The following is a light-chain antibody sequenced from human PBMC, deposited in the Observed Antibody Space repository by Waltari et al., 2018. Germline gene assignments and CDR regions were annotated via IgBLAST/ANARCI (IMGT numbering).Light chain of an antibody. CDR1: QTIFMF. CDR3: QESFTSPRM. V-gene: IGKV1-39*01. CDR2: GAS. Sequence: DIQMTQSPSSLSASLGDRVTITCRASQTIFMFLNWYQQRPGKAPNLLIYGASNLLSGVPSRFSGSGSGTDFTLTISSLQPEDVATYYCQESFTSPRMFGPGTKVEI. J-gene: IGKJ1*01.